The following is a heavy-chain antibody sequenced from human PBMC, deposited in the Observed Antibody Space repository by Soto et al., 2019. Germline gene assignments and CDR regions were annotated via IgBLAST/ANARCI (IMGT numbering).Heavy chain of an antibody. CDR1: GFSLSNARMG. CDR3: ARISGYSYGLGFDY. CDR2: IFSNDEK. D-gene: IGHD5-18*01. J-gene: IGHJ4*02. Sequence: SGPTLVNPTETLTLTCTVSGFSLSNARMGVSWIRQPPGKALEWLAHIFSNDEKSYSTSLKSRLTISKDTSKSQVVLTMTNMDPVDTATYYCARISGYSYGLGFDYWGQGNLITVCS. V-gene: IGHV2-26*01.